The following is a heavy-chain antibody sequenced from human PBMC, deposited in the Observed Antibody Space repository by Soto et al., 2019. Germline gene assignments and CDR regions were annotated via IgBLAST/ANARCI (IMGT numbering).Heavy chain of an antibody. CDR2: ISWNSGSI. D-gene: IGHD3-3*01. Sequence: GGSLSLSCAASGFTFDDYAMHWVRQAPGKGLDSVSRISWNSGSIGYADSVKGRFTISRDNAKNSLYLQMNSLRAEDTALYYCAKEGKTYYDFWSGYYTTSVYYYYMDVWGKGTTVTVSS. CDR3: AKEGKTYYDFWSGYYTTSVYYYYMDV. V-gene: IGHV3-9*01. J-gene: IGHJ6*03. CDR1: GFTFDDYA.